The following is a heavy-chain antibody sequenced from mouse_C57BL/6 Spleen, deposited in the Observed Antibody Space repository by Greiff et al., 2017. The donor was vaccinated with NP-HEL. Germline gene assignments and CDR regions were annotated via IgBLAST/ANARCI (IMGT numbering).Heavy chain of an antibody. J-gene: IGHJ4*01. Sequence: QVQLQQSGAELAKPGASVKLSCKASGYTFTSYWMHWVKQRPGQGLEWIGYINPSSGYTKYNQKFKDKATLTADKSSSTAYMQMSSLTYEDSAVYYCARLTTRDYGDVHRAMDYWGQGTSVTVSS. CDR1: GYTFTSYW. CDR3: ARLTTRDYGDVHRAMDY. CDR2: INPSSGYT. V-gene: IGHV1-7*01. D-gene: IGHD2-13*01.